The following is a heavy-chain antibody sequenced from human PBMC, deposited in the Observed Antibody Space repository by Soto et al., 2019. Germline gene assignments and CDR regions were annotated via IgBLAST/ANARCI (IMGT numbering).Heavy chain of an antibody. CDR2: ISSTGLYT. Sequence: PGGSLRLSCAASGFSFTTYGMSWVRQAPGKGLEWVSDISSTGLYTYHADSVKGRFTISRDNSKNTLYLQMNSLRVDDTAVYFCVKGSQQWHGYFDYWGQGILVTVSS. CDR3: VKGSQQWHGYFDY. CDR1: GFSFTTYG. V-gene: IGHV3-23*01. D-gene: IGHD6-19*01. J-gene: IGHJ4*02.